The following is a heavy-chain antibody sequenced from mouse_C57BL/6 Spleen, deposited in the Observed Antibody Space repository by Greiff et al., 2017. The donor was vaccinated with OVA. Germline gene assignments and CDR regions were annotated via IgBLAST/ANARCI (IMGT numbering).Heavy chain of an antibody. Sequence: QVQLQQPGAELVRPGSSVKLSCKASGYTFTSYWMHWVKQRPIQGLEWIGNIDPSDSETHYNQKFKDKATLTVDKTYSTTYMQLSSLTSEDSAVYYCARSPPYYGSSYGYFDYWGQGTTLTVSS. CDR2: IDPSDSET. V-gene: IGHV1-52*01. CDR3: ARSPPYYGSSYGYFDY. CDR1: GYTFTSYW. D-gene: IGHD1-1*01. J-gene: IGHJ2*01.